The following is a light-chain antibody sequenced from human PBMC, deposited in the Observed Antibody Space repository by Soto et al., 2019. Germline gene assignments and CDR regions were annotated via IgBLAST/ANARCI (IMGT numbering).Light chain of an antibody. V-gene: IGKV4-1*01. CDR3: QQYYSIPFT. CDR1: QSVLYSSNNKNY. Sequence: DIVMTQSSDSLAVSLGERATINCKSSQSVLYSSNNKNYLAWYQQKPGQSPKLLIYWASTRESGVPDRFSGSGSGTDFTLSISSLQAEDLAVYYCQQYYSIPFTFGPGTKVDIK. J-gene: IGKJ3*01. CDR2: WAS.